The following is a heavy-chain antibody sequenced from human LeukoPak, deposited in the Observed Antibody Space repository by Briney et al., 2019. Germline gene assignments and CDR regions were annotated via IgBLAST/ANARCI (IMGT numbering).Heavy chain of an antibody. Sequence: GESLKISCKGSGYSFTSYWIGWVRQMPGKSLEWMGIIYPGDSDTRYSPSFQGQVTISADKSISTAYLQWSSLKASDTAMYYCARRSYYDSSGYYYWGQGTLVTVSS. CDR3: ARRSYYDSSGYYY. CDR2: IYPGDSDT. CDR1: GYSFTSYW. V-gene: IGHV5-51*01. J-gene: IGHJ4*02. D-gene: IGHD3-22*01.